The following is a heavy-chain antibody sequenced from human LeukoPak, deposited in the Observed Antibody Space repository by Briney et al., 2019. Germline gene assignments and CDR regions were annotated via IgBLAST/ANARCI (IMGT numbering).Heavy chain of an antibody. CDR3: ARDNGYYYDSSGHYYVPTLDY. CDR2: ISYDGSNK. V-gene: IGHV3-30-3*01. D-gene: IGHD3-22*01. J-gene: IGHJ4*02. CDR1: GFTFSSYA. Sequence: PGRSLRLSCAASGFTFSSYAMHWVRQAPGEGLEWVAVISYDGSNKYYADSVKGRFTISRDNSKNTLYLQMNSLRAEDTAVYYCARDNGYYYDSSGHYYVPTLDYWGQGTLVTVSS.